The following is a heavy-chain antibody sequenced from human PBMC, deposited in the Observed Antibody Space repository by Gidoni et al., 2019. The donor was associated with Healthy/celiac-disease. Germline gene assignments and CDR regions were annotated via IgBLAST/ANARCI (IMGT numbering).Heavy chain of an antibody. CDR1: GFTVSSNY. V-gene: IGHV3-53*01. J-gene: IGHJ4*02. CDR3: ARGGKGSPYYFDY. Sequence: EVQLVESGGGLLQPGGSLRLSCSASGFTVSSNYMSWVRQAPGKGLEWVSVIYSGGSTYYADSVKGRFTISRDNSKNTLYLQMNSLRAEDTAVYYCARGGKGSPYYFDYWGQGTLVTVSS. D-gene: IGHD1-26*01. CDR2: IYSGGST.